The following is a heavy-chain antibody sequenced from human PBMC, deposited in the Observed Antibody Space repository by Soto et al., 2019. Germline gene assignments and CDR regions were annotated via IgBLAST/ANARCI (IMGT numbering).Heavy chain of an antibody. CDR2: ISGSGGST. J-gene: IGHJ5*02. D-gene: IGHD3-10*02. CDR3: AKDAITMSDRNPNWFDP. Sequence: PGGSLRLSCAASGFTFSSYAMSWVRQAPGKGLEWVSAISGSGGSTYYADSVKGRFTISRDNSKNTLYLQMNSLRAEDTAVYYCAKDAITMSDRNPNWFDPWGQGTLVTVSS. CDR1: GFTFSSYA. V-gene: IGHV3-23*01.